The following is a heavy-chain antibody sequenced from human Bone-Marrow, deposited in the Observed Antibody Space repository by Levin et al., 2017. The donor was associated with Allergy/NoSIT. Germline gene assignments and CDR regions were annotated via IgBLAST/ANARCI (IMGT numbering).Heavy chain of an antibody. CDR2: TNQDASKK. J-gene: IGHJ4*02. CDR1: GFTLSRDW. Sequence: PGGSLRLSCAASGFTLSRDWMSWVRQAPGKGLEWVANTNQDASKKNYVDSVKGRFTISRDNDKNSLDLQMNSLRVEDTAIYYCARVDYTDEGFLYWGPGILVTVSS. D-gene: IGHD4-11*01. CDR3: ARVDYTDEGFLY. V-gene: IGHV3-7*01.